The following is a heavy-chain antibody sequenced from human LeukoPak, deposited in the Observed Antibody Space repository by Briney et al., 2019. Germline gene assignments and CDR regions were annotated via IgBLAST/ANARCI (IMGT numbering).Heavy chain of an antibody. CDR2: INPNSGGT. CDR3: ARDRTLSEWFDP. D-gene: IGHD3-16*02. CDR1: GYTFTGYY. V-gene: IGHV1-2*02. Sequence: RASVKVSCKASGYTFTGYYMHWVRQAPGQGLEWMGWINPNSGGTNYAQKFQGRVTMTRDTSISTAYMELSRLTSDDTAVYFCARDRTLSEWFDPWGQGTLVTVSS. J-gene: IGHJ5*02.